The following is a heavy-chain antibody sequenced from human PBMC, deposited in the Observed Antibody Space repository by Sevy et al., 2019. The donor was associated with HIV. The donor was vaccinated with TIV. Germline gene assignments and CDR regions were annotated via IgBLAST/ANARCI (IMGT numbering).Heavy chain of an antibody. V-gene: IGHV4-59*01. CDR1: GGSISTYY. CDR3: ARARYDSSGYPDAFDI. J-gene: IGHJ3*02. Sequence: SETLSLTCTVSGGSISTYYWNWIRQPPGKGLEWIGYFYYSGSTNYNPSLKSRVTISVDTSKNQFSLKMRSVIAADTAVYYRARARYDSSGYPDAFDIWGQGTVVTVSS. D-gene: IGHD3-22*01. CDR2: FYYSGST.